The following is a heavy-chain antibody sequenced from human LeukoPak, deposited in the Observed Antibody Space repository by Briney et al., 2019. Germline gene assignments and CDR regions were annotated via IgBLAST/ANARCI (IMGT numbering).Heavy chain of an antibody. CDR1: GGSISSSNW. V-gene: IGHV4-4*02. CDR3: ARQSLLTYSSSWYGLDAFDI. CDR2: IYHSGST. D-gene: IGHD6-13*01. J-gene: IGHJ3*02. Sequence: SETLSLTCAVSGGSISSSNWWSWVRQPPGKGLEWIGEIYHSGSTNYNPSLKSRVTISVDTSKNQFSLKLSSVTAADAAVYYCARQSLLTYSSSWYGLDAFDIWGQGTMVTVSS.